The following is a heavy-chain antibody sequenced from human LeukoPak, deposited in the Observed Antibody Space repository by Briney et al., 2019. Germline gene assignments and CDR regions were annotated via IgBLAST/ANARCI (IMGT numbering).Heavy chain of an antibody. V-gene: IGHV1-3*01. CDR1: GYTFTSYA. J-gene: IGHJ4*02. CDR2: INAGNGNT. D-gene: IGHD6-19*01. CDR3: ARSVAGTQEFDY. Sequence: GASVKVSCKASGYTFTSYAMHWVRQAPGQRLEWMGWINAGNGNTKYSQKFQGRVTITRDTSASTAYMELRSLRSDDTAVYYCARSVAGTQEFDYWGQGTLVTVSS.